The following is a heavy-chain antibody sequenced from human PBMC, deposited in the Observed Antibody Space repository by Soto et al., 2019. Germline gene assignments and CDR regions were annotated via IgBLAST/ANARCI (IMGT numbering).Heavy chain of an antibody. D-gene: IGHD6-19*01. Sequence: SVNVSCKASGYTFTSYAMHWVRQAPGQRLEWMGWINAGNGNTKYSQKFQGRVTITRDTSASTAYMELSSLRSEDTAVYYCAREQALDSSGWFDAFDIWGQGTMVTVSS. J-gene: IGHJ3*02. V-gene: IGHV1-3*01. CDR2: INAGNGNT. CDR3: AREQALDSSGWFDAFDI. CDR1: GYTFTSYA.